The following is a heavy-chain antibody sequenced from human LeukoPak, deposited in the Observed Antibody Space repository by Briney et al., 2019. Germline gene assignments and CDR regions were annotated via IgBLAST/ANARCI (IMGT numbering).Heavy chain of an antibody. CDR3: ARDNPDYDLSGYGVFDF. CDR1: GASLSGYY. Sequence: PSETLSLTCTVSGASLSGYYWTWLRQPPGKGLEWLGYNSYSRSTNYTPSLKSRVTISVDTSKTQFSLKLNSVTAADTAVYYCARDNPDYDLSGYGVFDFWGQGILVTVSS. J-gene: IGHJ4*02. CDR2: NSYSRST. V-gene: IGHV4-59*01. D-gene: IGHD3-22*01.